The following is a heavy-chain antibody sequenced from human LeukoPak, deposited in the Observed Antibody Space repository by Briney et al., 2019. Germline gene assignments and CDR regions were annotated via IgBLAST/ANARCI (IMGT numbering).Heavy chain of an antibody. CDR2: ISWNSGSI. J-gene: IGHJ6*02. V-gene: IGHV3-9*01. Sequence: GGSLRLSCAASGFTFDDYAMHWVRQAPGKGMEWVSGISWNSGSIGYADSVKGRFTISRDNAKNSLYLQMNSLRAEDTAVYYCAKDGGYTLGLDVWGQGTTVTVSS. CDR3: AKDGGYTLGLDV. CDR1: GFTFDDYA. D-gene: IGHD5-12*01.